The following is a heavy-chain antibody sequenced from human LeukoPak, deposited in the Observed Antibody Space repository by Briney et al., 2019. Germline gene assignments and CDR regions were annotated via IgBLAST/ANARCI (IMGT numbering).Heavy chain of an antibody. J-gene: IGHJ4*02. D-gene: IGHD6-19*01. CDR2: ISSSSSYI. Sequence: GGSLRLSCAASGFTFSSYSMNWVRQAPGKGLEWVSSISSSSSYIYYADSVKGRFTISRDNAKNSLYLQMNSLRAEDTAVYYCARGRAVADYFDYWGQGTLVTVSS. CDR1: GFTFSSYS. V-gene: IGHV3-21*01. CDR3: ARGRAVADYFDY.